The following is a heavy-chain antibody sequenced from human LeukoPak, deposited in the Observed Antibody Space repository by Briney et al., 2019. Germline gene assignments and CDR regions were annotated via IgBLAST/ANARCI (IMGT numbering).Heavy chain of an antibody. D-gene: IGHD3-22*01. CDR3: ARALALDYYDSSGLVDY. V-gene: IGHV4-31*03. CDR1: GGSISSGGYY. Sequence: SETLSLTCTVSGGSISSGGYYWSWIRQHPGKGLEWLGYIYYSGSTYYNPSLKSRVTISVDTSKNQFSLKLSSVTAADTAVYYCARALALDYYDSSGLVDYWGQGTLVTVSS. CDR2: IYYSGST. J-gene: IGHJ4*02.